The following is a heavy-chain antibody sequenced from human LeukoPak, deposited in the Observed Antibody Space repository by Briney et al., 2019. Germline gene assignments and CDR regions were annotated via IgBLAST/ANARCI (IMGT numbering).Heavy chain of an antibody. CDR2: INHSGST. V-gene: IGHV4-34*01. D-gene: IGHD3-10*01. CDR3: ARVQGGSLLWFGELPLYYFDY. J-gene: IGHJ4*02. Sequence: SETLSLTCAVYGGSFSGYYWSWIRQPPGKGLEWIGEINHSGSTNYNPSLKSRVTISVDTSKNQFSLKLSSVTAADTAVYYCARVQGGSLLWFGELPLYYFDYWGQGTLVTASS. CDR1: GGSFSGYY.